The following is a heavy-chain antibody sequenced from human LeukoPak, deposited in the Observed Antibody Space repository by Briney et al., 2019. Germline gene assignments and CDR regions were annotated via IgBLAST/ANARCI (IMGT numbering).Heavy chain of an antibody. D-gene: IGHD2-21*01. CDR1: GFTFSRSW. V-gene: IGHV3-7*01. J-gene: IGHJ4*02. CDR2: IKEDGSQT. Sequence: PGWSLRLSCVPSGFTFSRSWMDWVRQAPGKGLEWVANIKEDGSQTYYVDSAKGRFTISRDNAKNPLYLQMDSLRVEDTAIYYCANSLDYGGRGTLVTVSS. CDR3: ANSLDY.